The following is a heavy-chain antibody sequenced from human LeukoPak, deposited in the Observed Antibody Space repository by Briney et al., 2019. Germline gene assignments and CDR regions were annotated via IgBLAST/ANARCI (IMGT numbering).Heavy chain of an antibody. V-gene: IGHV3-74*01. Sequence: GGSLRLSCAASGFTFSSYWMHWVRQVPGKGLVWVSRINGDGSITSNAGTVKGRYTISRDNAKNMLYLQMNSLRAEDTAVYYCARGEGGHKFDHWGQGTLVTVSS. CDR1: GFTFSSYW. D-gene: IGHD2-15*01. CDR2: INGDGSIT. J-gene: IGHJ4*02. CDR3: ARGEGGHKFDH.